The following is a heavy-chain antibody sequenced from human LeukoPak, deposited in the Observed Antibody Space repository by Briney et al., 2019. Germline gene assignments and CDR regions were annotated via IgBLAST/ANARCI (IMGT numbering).Heavy chain of an antibody. CDR1: GGTFSSYA. Sequence: SVKVSCKASGGTFSSYANSWVRQAPGQGLEWMGGIIPIFGTANYAQKFQGRVTITADESTSTAYMELSSLRSEDTAVYYCASKWSGSGNWFDPWGQGTLVTVSS. V-gene: IGHV1-69*13. D-gene: IGHD3-3*01. CDR2: IIPIFGTA. CDR3: ASKWSGSGNWFDP. J-gene: IGHJ5*02.